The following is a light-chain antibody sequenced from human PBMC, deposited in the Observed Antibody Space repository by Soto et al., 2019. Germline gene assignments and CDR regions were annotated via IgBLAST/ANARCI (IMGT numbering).Light chain of an antibody. CDR3: QQYNSFSKT. J-gene: IGKJ1*01. Sequence: DIQMTQSPSRLSASVGNRFTITCRASQSIGYWLAWYQQKPGKAPNLLIYAASTLETGVPSRFSGSGYGTEFTLTIASLQPDDSASYYCQQYNSFSKTFGRGTQVDIK. CDR1: QSIGYW. V-gene: IGKV1-5*01. CDR2: AAS.